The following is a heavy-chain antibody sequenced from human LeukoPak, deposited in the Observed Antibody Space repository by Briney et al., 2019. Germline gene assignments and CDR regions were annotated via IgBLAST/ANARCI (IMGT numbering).Heavy chain of an antibody. J-gene: IGHJ4*02. CDR1: GGSLSSYY. CDR2: IFYTGNI. CDR3: ARAAAKDMATLI. Sequence: SETLSLTCTVSGGSLSSYYWTWIRQPPGKGLEWIGYIFYTGNINYNPSLKSRVTISVDTSKNQFSLKLSSVTAADTAVYYCARAAAKDMATLIWGQGTLVTVSS. V-gene: IGHV4-59*01. D-gene: IGHD5-24*01.